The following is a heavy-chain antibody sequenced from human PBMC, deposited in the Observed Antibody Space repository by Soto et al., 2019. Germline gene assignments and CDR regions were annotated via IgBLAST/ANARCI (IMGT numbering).Heavy chain of an antibody. D-gene: IGHD3-10*01. Sequence: SETLSLTCAVYGGSFSGYYWSWIRQPPGKGLEWIGEINHSGSTNYNPSLKSRVTISVDTSKNQFSLKLSSVTAADTAVYYCARWPQRPSRYGSGSYHEPHSPWGQGTLVTVSS. CDR1: GGSFSGYY. V-gene: IGHV4-34*01. CDR2: INHSGST. CDR3: ARWPQRPSRYGSGSYHEPHSP. J-gene: IGHJ5*02.